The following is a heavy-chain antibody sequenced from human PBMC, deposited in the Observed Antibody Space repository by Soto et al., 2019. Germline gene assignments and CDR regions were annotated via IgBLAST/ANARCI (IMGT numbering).Heavy chain of an antibody. D-gene: IGHD2-8*02. CDR3: ATLLVFRSGGSWYSHVADY. CDR1: GYTFSSRA. Sequence: EVHLWESGGDLVQPGGSLRVSCVGSGYTFSSRAMSWVRQAPGKGLEWVSGIDGGGTTDYADSVKGRFTISRDNSQDTLYLQMNSLRAEDMAVYYCATLLVFRSGGSWYSHVADYWGQGTLVTVSS. J-gene: IGHJ4*02. CDR2: IDGGGTT. V-gene: IGHV3-23*01.